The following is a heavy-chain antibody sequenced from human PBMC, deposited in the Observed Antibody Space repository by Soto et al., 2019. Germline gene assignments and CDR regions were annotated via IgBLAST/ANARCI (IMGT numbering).Heavy chain of an antibody. CDR2: MNPNSGNT. J-gene: IGHJ4*02. CDR3: ARGQYRRYYFDY. V-gene: IGHV1-8*01. D-gene: IGHD5-12*01. CDR1: GYTFTSYD. Sequence: GASVKVSCKASGYTFTSYDINWVRQATGQGLEWMGWMNPNSGNTGYAQKFQGRVTMTRNTSISTAYMELSSLRSEDTAVYYCARGQYRRYYFDYWGQGTLVTVSS.